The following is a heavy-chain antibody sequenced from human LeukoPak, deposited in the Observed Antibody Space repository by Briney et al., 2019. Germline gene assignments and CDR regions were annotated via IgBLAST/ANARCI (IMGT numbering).Heavy chain of an antibody. CDR3: ARVGYYYGSGTGFDP. CDR1: GFTVSSNY. CDR2: IYSGGST. D-gene: IGHD3-10*01. J-gene: IGHJ5*02. V-gene: IGHV3-53*01. Sequence: GGSLRLSCAASGFTVSSNYMSWDRQAPGKGLEWVSVIYSGGSTYYADSVKGRFTISRDNSKNTLYLQMNSLRAEDTAVYYCARVGYYYGSGTGFDPWGQGTLVTVSS.